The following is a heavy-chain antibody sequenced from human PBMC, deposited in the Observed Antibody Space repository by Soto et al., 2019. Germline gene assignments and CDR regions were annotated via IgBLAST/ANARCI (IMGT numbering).Heavy chain of an antibody. V-gene: IGHV3-30*18. CDR2: ISYDGSNK. Sequence: GGSLRLSCAASGFTFSSYGMHWVRQAPGKGLEWVAVISYDGSNKYYADSVKGRFTISRDNSKNTLYLQMNSLRAEDTAVYYCAKFGWFGELLSGALDYWGQGTLVTVSS. J-gene: IGHJ4*02. D-gene: IGHD3-10*01. CDR3: AKFGWFGELLSGALDY. CDR1: GFTFSSYG.